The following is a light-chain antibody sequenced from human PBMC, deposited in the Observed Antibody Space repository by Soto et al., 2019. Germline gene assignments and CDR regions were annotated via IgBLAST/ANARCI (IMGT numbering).Light chain of an antibody. Sequence: EIVMTQSPATLSVSPGERATLSCRASQSIRNSLAWYQQKPGQAPRLLLYGASTRATGIPARFSGGGSGTEFTLTISSLQSEDFAVYYCQQYYNWPPYTFGQGTKVEIK. CDR1: QSIRNS. CDR2: GAS. CDR3: QQYYNWPPYT. J-gene: IGKJ2*01. V-gene: IGKV3-15*01.